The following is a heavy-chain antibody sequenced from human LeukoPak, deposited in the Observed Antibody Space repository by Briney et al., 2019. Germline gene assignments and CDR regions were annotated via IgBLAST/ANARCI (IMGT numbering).Heavy chain of an antibody. CDR2: ISYSGST. CDR3: AREGTAGTNLNWFDP. J-gene: IGHJ5*02. V-gene: IGHV4-59*01. D-gene: IGHD1-1*01. Sequence: PSETLSLTCTVSGGSISSYYWSWIRQPPGKGLEWIGYISYSGSTNFNPSLKSRVTISVDTSKNQFSLKLSSVTAADTAVYYCAREGTAGTNLNWFDPWGQGTLVTVSS. CDR1: GGSISSYY.